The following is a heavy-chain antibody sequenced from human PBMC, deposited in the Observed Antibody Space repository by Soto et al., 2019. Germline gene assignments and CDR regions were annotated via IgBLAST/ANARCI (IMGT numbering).Heavy chain of an antibody. CDR2: IYYSGST. CDR3: ARDKSELVTVEVYYYYMDV. Sequence: QVQLQESGPGLVKPSETLSLTCTVSGGSITSYYWTWIRQPPGKGLEWIGNIYYSGSTNYNPSLRSRVTISVDTSKNQFSLKLTSVTAADTAVYYCARDKSELVTVEVYYYYMDVWGKGTTVTVSS. D-gene: IGHD5-18*01. V-gene: IGHV4-59*01. CDR1: GGSITSYY. J-gene: IGHJ6*03.